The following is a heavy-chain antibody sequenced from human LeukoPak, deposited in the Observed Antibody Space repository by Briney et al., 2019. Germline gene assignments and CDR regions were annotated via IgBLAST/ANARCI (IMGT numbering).Heavy chain of an antibody. CDR1: GGSISSSSYY. CDR3: ARDRSGDFWSGYHHDAFDI. J-gene: IGHJ3*02. V-gene: IGHV4-39*07. D-gene: IGHD3-3*01. Sequence: SETLSLTCTVSGGSISSSSYYWGWIRQPPGKGLEWIGSIYYSGSTYYNPSLKSRVTISVDTSKNQFSLKLSSVTAADTAVYYCARDRSGDFWSGYHHDAFDIWGQGTMVTVSS. CDR2: IYYSGST.